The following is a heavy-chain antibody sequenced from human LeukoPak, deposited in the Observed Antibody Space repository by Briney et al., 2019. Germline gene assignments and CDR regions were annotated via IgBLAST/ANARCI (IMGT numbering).Heavy chain of an antibody. D-gene: IGHD4-17*01. CDR1: GGSISSGGYY. CDR3: ARLDNDYGDYLSAKIDY. Sequence: PSETLSLTCTVSGGSISSGGYYWSWIRQHPGKGLEWIGYIYYSGSTYYNPSLKSRVTISVDTSKNQFSLKLSSVTAADTAVYYCARLDNDYGDYLSAKIDYWGQGTLDTVSS. J-gene: IGHJ4*02. CDR2: IYYSGST. V-gene: IGHV4-31*03.